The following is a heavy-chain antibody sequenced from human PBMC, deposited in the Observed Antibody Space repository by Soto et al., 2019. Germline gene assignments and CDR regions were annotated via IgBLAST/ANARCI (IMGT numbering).Heavy chain of an antibody. D-gene: IGHD5-18*01. V-gene: IGHV1-18*01. CDR1: GYTFTSYG. CDR3: ARGVDTVMVDNWCDP. Sequence: ASVKVSCKAYGYTFTSYGISWVRQAPGQGLERMGWISAYNGNTNYAQKRQGRVTMTTDTSTSTAYMELMSLRSDDTAVYYCARGVDTVMVDNWCDPWVQGILVTVSS. J-gene: IGHJ5*02. CDR2: ISAYNGNT.